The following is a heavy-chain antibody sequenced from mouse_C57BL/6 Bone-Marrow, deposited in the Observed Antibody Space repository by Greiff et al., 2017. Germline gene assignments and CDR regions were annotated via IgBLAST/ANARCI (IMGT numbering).Heavy chain of an antibody. CDR1: GFSLTSYG. Sequence: VQLQQSGPGLVQPSQSLSITCTVSGFSLTSYGVHWVRQSPGKGLEWLGVIWSGGSTDYNAAFISRLSISKDNSKSQVFFKMNSLQADDTAIYYCASPVATDYYAMDYWGQGTSVTVSS. CDR3: ASPVATDYYAMDY. V-gene: IGHV2-2*01. CDR2: IWSGGST. J-gene: IGHJ4*01. D-gene: IGHD1-1*01.